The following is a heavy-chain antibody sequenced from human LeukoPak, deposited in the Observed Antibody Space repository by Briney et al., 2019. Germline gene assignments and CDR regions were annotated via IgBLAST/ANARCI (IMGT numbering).Heavy chain of an antibody. V-gene: IGHV3-30*02. CDR3: AKGPPYYDFWSGYPSLDY. CDR2: IRYDGSNK. D-gene: IGHD3-3*01. J-gene: IGHJ4*02. Sequence: GGSLRLSCAASGFTFSSYGMHWVRQAPGKGLEWVAFIRYDGSNKYYADSVKGRFTISRDNSKNTLYLQMNSLRAEDTAVYYCAKGPPYYDFWSGYPSLDYWGQGTLVTVSS. CDR1: GFTFSSYG.